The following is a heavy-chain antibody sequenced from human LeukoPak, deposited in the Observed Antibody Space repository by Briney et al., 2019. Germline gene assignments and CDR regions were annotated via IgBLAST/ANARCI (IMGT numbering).Heavy chain of an antibody. D-gene: IGHD5-12*01. CDR2: ISSGSSYI. CDR1: GFTFSSYS. CDR3: ASTVYSGYDSNDY. Sequence: PGGSLRLSCAVSGFTFSSYSMNWVRQAPGKGLEWVSSISSGSSYIYYADSVKGRFTISRDNAKNSLYLQMNSLRAEDTAVYYCASTVYSGYDSNDYWGQGTLVTVSS. V-gene: IGHV3-21*01. J-gene: IGHJ4*02.